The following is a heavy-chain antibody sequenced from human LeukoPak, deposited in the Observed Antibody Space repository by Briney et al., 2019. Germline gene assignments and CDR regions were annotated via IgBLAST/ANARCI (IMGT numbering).Heavy chain of an antibody. CDR3: ARDRGYTYGHPFDY. D-gene: IGHD5-18*01. Sequence: GGSLRLSCAASGFTFSRFWMSWVRQAPGKGLEWVANIKQDGSEKYYVDSVKGRFTISGDNAKNSLYLQMNSLRAEDTAVYYCARDRGYTYGHPFDYWGQGTLVTVSS. V-gene: IGHV3-7*01. CDR1: GFTFSRFW. J-gene: IGHJ4*02. CDR2: IKQDGSEK.